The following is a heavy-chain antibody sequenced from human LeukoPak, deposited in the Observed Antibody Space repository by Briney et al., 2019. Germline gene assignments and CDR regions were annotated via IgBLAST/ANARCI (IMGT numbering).Heavy chain of an antibody. CDR1: GFTFSDYY. CDR2: IRSSGSTI. V-gene: IGHV3-11*01. CDR3: ARDRDVDTAMVLFDP. J-gene: IGHJ5*02. D-gene: IGHD5-18*01. Sequence: GGSLRLSCAASGFTFSDYYMSWIRQAPGKGLEWVSYIRSSGSTIYYADSVKGRFTISRDNAKNSLYLRMNSLRAEDTAVYYCARDRDVDTAMVLFDPWGQGTLVTVSS.